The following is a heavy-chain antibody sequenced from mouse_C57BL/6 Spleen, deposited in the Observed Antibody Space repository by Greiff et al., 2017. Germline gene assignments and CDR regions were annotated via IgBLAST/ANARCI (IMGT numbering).Heavy chain of an antibody. D-gene: IGHD2-5*01. CDR1: GYTFTSYW. V-gene: IGHV1-61*01. CDR3: AREDYSNFFDY. CDR2: IYPSDSET. Sequence: VQLQQPGAELVRPGSSVKLSCKASGYTFTSYWMDWVKQRPGPGLEWIGNIYPSDSETHYNQKFKDKATLTVDKSSSTAYMQLSSLTSEDSAVYYCAREDYSNFFDYWGQGTTLTVSS. J-gene: IGHJ2*01.